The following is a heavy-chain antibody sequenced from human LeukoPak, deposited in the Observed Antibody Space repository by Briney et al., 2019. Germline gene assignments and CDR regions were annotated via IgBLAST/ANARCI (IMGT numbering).Heavy chain of an antibody. V-gene: IGHV3-7*01. CDR2: IKQDGSDK. D-gene: IGHD1-1*01. J-gene: IGHJ6*02. CDR1: GFTFSTCA. Sequence: GGSLRLSCAASGFTFSTCAMNWVRQAPGKGLEWVANIKQDGSDKYYVDSVKGRFTISRDNAKNSLYLQMNSLRAEDTAVYYCARGQLLDYYYGMDVWGQGPRSPSP. CDR3: ARGQLLDYYYGMDV.